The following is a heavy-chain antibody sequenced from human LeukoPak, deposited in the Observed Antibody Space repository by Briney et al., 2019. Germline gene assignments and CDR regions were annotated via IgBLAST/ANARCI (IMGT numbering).Heavy chain of an antibody. CDR2: INHSGST. J-gene: IGHJ4*02. CDR1: GGSFSGYY. CDR3: ARLVYSYFDY. V-gene: IGHV4-34*01. Sequence: KPSETLSLTCAVYGGSFSGYYWSWIRQPPGKGLEWIGEINHSGSTNYNPSLKSRVTISVDTSKNQFSLKLSSVTAADTAVYYCARLVYSYFDYWGQGTLVTVSS. D-gene: IGHD5-18*01.